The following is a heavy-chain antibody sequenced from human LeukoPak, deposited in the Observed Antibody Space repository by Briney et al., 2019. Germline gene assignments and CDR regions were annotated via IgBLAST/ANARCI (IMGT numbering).Heavy chain of an antibody. Sequence: PSETLSLTCAVYGGSFSGYYWSWIRQPPGKGLEWIGYIYYSGSTNYNPSLKSRVTISVDTSKNQFSLKLSSVTAADTAVYYCARGRDGYNFDPDAFDIWGQGTMVTVSS. V-gene: IGHV4-59*01. D-gene: IGHD5-24*01. CDR1: GGSFSGYY. CDR2: IYYSGST. CDR3: ARGRDGYNFDPDAFDI. J-gene: IGHJ3*02.